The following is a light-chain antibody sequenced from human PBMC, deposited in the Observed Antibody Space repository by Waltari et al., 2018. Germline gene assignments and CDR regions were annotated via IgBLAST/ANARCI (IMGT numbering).Light chain of an antibody. V-gene: IGKV4-1*01. J-gene: IGKJ2*01. CDR3: QKYYRNPYT. CDR1: QSILYSANNKNY. Sequence: DIVVTQSPDSLAVSRGAKATISCKCSQSILYSANNKNYLAWFQKKPGQPPKLLIYWSSTRESGVPDRFSGSGSGTEFSLTISGLQAEDVAVYYCQKYYRNPYTFGQGTNLEI. CDR2: WSS.